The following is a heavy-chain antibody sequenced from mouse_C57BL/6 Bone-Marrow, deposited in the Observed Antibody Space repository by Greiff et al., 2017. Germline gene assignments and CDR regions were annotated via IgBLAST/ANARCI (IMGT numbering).Heavy chain of an antibody. CDR2: ISSGGSYT. CDR1: GFTFSSYG. V-gene: IGHV5-6*01. D-gene: IGHD2-2*01. J-gene: IGHJ2*01. CDR3: ARHRWLRRFDY. Sequence: EVKLMESGGDLVKPGGSLKLPCAASGFTFSSYGMSWVRQTPDKRLEWVATISSGGSYTYYPDSVKGRFTISRDNAKNTLYLQMRSLKSEDTAMYYCARHRWLRRFDYWGQGTTRTVSS.